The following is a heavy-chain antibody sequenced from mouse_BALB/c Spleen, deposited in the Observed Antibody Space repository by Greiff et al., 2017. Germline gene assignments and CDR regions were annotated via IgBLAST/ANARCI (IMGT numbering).Heavy chain of an antibody. CDR3: ARYPTAYAMDY. J-gene: IGHJ4*01. V-gene: IGHV5-17*02. Sequence: EVQGVESGGGLVQPGGSRKLSCAASGFTFSSFGMHWVRQAPEKGLEWVAYISSGSSTIYYADTVKGRFTISRDNPKNTLFLQMTSLRSEDTAMYYCARYPTAYAMDYWGQGTSVTVSS. CDR1: GFTFSSFG. CDR2: ISSGSSTI. D-gene: IGHD6-1*01.